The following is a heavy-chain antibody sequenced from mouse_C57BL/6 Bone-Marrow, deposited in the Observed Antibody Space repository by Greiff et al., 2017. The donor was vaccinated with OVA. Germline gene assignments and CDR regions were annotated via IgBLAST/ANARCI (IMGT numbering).Heavy chain of an antibody. D-gene: IGHD4-1*01. CDR2: ISSGSSTI. V-gene: IGHV5-17*01. Sequence: EVKLMESGGGLVKPAGSLKLSCAASGFTFSDYGMHWVRQAPEKGLEWVAYISSGSSTIYYADTVKGRFTISRDNAKNTLFLQMTSLRSEDTAMYYCARHWYYFDYWGQGTTLTVSS. CDR3: ARHWYYFDY. CDR1: GFTFSDYG. J-gene: IGHJ2*01.